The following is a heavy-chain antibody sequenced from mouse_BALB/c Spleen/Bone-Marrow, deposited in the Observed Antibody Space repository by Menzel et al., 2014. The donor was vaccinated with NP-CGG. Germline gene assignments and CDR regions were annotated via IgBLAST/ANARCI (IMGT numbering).Heavy chain of an antibody. Sequence: EVMLVESGGGLVQPGGSRKLSCAASGFTFSSFGMHWVPQAPEKGLEWVAYISSGSSTIFYADTVKGRFTVSRDNPKNTLFLQMTSLRSEDTAMYYCTRGGNWDDFDYWGQGTTLTVSS. V-gene: IGHV5-17*02. D-gene: IGHD4-1*01. CDR3: TRGGNWDDFDY. CDR1: GFTFSSFG. CDR2: ISSGSSTI. J-gene: IGHJ2*01.